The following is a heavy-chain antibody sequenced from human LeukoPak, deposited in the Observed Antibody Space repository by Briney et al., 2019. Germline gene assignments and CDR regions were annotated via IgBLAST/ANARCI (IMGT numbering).Heavy chain of an antibody. CDR2: INHSGST. CDR1: GGSFSGYY. Sequence: SETLSLTCAVYGGSFSGYYWSWIRQPPGKGLEWIGEINHSGSTNYNPSLKSRVTISVDTSKNQFSLKLSSVTAADTAVYYCARVGAWGYYYYGMDVWGQGTTVTVSS. D-gene: IGHD1-26*01. V-gene: IGHV4-34*01. CDR3: ARVGAWGYYYYGMDV. J-gene: IGHJ6*02.